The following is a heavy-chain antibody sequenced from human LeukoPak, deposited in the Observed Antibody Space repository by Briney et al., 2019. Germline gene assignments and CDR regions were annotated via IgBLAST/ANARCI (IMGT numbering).Heavy chain of an antibody. V-gene: IGHV4-38-2*02. D-gene: IGHD6-6*01. Sequence: SETLSLTCTVSGYSISSGYYWGWIRQPPGKGLEWIGSIYHSGSTYYNPSLKSRVTISVDTSKNQFSLKLSSVTAADTAVYYCARVGAKYSSSYYFDYWGQGTLVTVSS. CDR2: IYHSGST. CDR3: ARVGAKYSSSYYFDY. CDR1: GYSISSGYY. J-gene: IGHJ4*02.